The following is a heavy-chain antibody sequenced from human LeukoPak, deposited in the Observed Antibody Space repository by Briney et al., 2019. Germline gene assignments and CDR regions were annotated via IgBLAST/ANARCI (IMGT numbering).Heavy chain of an antibody. CDR2: IGTGGNT. Sequence: GGSLRPSCAASGFAFSSYVLHWVRRAPGKGPEWVSAIGTGGNTYYADSVKGRFTISRDNSKNTLYLQMNSLRAEDTAVYYCAKDETAILDYWGQGTLVTVSS. V-gene: IGHV3-47*02. CDR3: AKDETAILDY. CDR1: GFAFSSYV. J-gene: IGHJ4*02. D-gene: IGHD2-21*02.